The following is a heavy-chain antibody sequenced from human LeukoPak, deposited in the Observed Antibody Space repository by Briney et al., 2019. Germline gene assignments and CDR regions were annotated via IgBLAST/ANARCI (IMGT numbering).Heavy chain of an antibody. CDR1: GGSISSSSYY. D-gene: IGHD5-12*01. Sequence: SETLSLTCTVSGGSISSSSYYWGWIRQPPGKGLEWIGEINHSGSTNYNPSLKSRVTISVDTSKNQFSLKLSSVTAADTAVYFCARGGDSGYDDLDYWGQGTLVTVSS. CDR3: ARGGDSGYDDLDY. CDR2: INHSGST. J-gene: IGHJ4*02. V-gene: IGHV4-39*07.